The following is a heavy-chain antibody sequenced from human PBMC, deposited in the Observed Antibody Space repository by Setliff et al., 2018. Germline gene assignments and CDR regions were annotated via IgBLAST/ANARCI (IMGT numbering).Heavy chain of an antibody. CDR1: GGSFSGYY. J-gene: IGHJ3*02. CDR2: IYYSGST. D-gene: IGHD2-2*01. Sequence: SETLSLTCAVYGGSFSGYYWSWIRQPPGKGLEWIGSIYYSGSTYYTPSLKSRVTISVDTSKNQFSLKLNYVTAADTAGYYCARALGYCSRTSCYADAFDIWGQGTMVTVSS. V-gene: IGHV4-34*01. CDR3: ARALGYCSRTSCYADAFDI.